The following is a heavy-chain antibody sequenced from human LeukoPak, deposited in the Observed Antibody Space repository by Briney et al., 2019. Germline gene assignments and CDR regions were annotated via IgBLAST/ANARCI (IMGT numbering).Heavy chain of an antibody. Sequence: PGGSLRLSCAASGFNIANNRIHWVRQTPGKGLVWVSRINSGGSGTSYADSVEGRFTISRDNAKNTLYLQMNSLRAEDTAVYYCARGVSGSYYLQTFEYWGQGTLVTVSS. CDR1: GFNIANNR. CDR2: INSGGSGT. D-gene: IGHD1-26*01. V-gene: IGHV3-74*01. J-gene: IGHJ4*02. CDR3: ARGVSGSYYLQTFEY.